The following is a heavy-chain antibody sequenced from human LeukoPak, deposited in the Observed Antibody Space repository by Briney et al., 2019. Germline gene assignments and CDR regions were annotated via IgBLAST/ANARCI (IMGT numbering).Heavy chain of an antibody. V-gene: IGHV3-23*01. D-gene: IGHD3-3*01. CDR3: AKDLYNYDFWSGYYPALDY. CDR1: GFTFSSYA. Sequence: GGSLRLSCAASGFTFSSYAMSWVRQAPGKGLEWVSAISGSGGSIYYADSVKGRFTISRDNSKNTLYLQMNSLRAEDTALYYCAKDLYNYDFWSGYYPALDYWGQGTLVTVSS. CDR2: ISGSGGSI. J-gene: IGHJ4*02.